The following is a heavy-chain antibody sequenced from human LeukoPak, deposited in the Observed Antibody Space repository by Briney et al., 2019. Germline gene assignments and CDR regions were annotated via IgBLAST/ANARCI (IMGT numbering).Heavy chain of an antibody. CDR2: ISGDGGST. D-gene: IGHD3-10*01. V-gene: IGHV3-43*02. Sequence: GGSLRLSCAASGFTFDDYAMHWVRQAPGKGLEWVSLISGDGGSTYYADSVKGRFTISRDNSKNSLYLQMTSLRTEDTALYYCAKDGYYGSGSYYNPNYYYYGMDVWGQGTTVTVSS. J-gene: IGHJ6*02. CDR1: GFTFDDYA. CDR3: AKDGYYGSGSYYNPNYYYYGMDV.